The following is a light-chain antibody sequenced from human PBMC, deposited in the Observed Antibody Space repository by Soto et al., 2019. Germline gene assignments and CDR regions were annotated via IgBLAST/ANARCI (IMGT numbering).Light chain of an antibody. V-gene: IGLV7-46*01. Sequence: QSVLTQEPSLTVSPGGTVTLTCGSSTGAVTSGHYPYWFQQKPGQAPRTLIYDTSNKHSWTPARFSGSLLGGKAALTLSGAQPEDEAEYYCLLSYSGAREVFGGGTQLTVL. CDR1: TGAVTSGHY. J-gene: IGLJ3*02. CDR2: DTS. CDR3: LLSYSGAREV.